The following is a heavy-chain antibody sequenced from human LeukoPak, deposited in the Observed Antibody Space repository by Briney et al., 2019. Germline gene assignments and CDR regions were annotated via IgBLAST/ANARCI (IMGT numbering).Heavy chain of an antibody. D-gene: IGHD6-13*01. CDR1: GYTLTSYG. J-gene: IGHJ6*03. CDR3: ASSKWSAGGDYYHYMDV. Sequence: ASVKVSCKASGYTLTSYGISWVRQAPGQGLKWMGWISADNGNTNYAQKLQGRVTVTADTSTSTAYMELRSLRSDDTAVYYCASSKWSAGGDYYHYMDVWGKGTTVTVSS. V-gene: IGHV1-18*01. CDR2: ISADNGNT.